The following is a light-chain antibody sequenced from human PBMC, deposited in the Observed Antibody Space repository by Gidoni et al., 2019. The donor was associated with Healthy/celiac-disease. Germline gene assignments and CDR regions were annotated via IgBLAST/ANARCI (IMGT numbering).Light chain of an antibody. CDR1: QSVLYSSNNKNY. V-gene: IGKV4-1*01. Sequence: DIVMTQSPDSLAVSLGERATINCKSSQSVLYSSNNKNYLAWYQQKPGQPPKLLIYWASTRESGVPDRFSGGGSGTDFTLTISSLQAEDVAVYYCQQYYSTPPLFGQGTKVEIK. CDR3: QQYYSTPPL. CDR2: WAS. J-gene: IGKJ1*01.